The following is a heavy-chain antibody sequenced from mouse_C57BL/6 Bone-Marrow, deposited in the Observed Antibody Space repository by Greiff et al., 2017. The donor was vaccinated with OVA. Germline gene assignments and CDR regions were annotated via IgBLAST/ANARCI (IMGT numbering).Heavy chain of an antibody. CDR2: ISNKANGYTT. J-gene: IGHJ2*01. CDR3: ARYHWSDFDY. CDR1: GFTFTDYY. D-gene: IGHD4-1*01. Sequence: EVQGVESGGGLVQPGGSLSLSCAASGFTFTDYYMRWVRQPPWKALEWLGFISNKANGYTTEYSASVKGRFTISRDNSQSILYLQMNALRAEDSATNYCARYHWSDFDYWGQGTTLTLSS. V-gene: IGHV7-3*01.